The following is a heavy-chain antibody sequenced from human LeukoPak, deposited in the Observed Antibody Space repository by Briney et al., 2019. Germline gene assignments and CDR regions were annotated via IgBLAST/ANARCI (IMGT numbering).Heavy chain of an antibody. Sequence: GRSLRLSCAASGFTFSSYGMHWVRLAPGKGLEWVSLIWYDGSKKFYADSVKGRFTISRDNSKNTLYLQMNSLRAGDTAIYYCARDLYDSDGYPSFQHWGQGTLVTVSS. J-gene: IGHJ1*01. CDR2: IWYDGSKK. V-gene: IGHV3-33*01. CDR1: GFTFSSYG. D-gene: IGHD3-22*01. CDR3: ARDLYDSDGYPSFQH.